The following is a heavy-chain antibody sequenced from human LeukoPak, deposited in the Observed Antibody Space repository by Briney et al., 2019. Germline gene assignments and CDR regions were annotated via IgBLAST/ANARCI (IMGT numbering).Heavy chain of an antibody. V-gene: IGHV4-39*07. CDR1: GGSISSTSYY. CDR3: ASYYYDSSVYYDY. D-gene: IGHD3-22*01. J-gene: IGHJ4*02. CDR2: IYYSGST. Sequence: SETLSLTCTVSGGSISSTSYYWGWIRQPPGKGLEWIASIYYSGSTYYSPSLKSRVTISVDTSKNQFSLKLSSVTAADTAVYYCASYYYDSSVYYDYWGQGTLVTVSS.